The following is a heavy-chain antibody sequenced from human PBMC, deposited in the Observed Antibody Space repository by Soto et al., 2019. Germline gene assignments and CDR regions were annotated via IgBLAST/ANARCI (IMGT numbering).Heavy chain of an antibody. Sequence: VNVSCKASGYTFTSYGISWVRQAPGQGLEWMGWISAYNGNTNYAQKLQGRVTMTTDTSTSTAYMELRSLRSDDTAVYYCARVALSGSYYYYYYGMDVWGQGTTVTVSS. CDR1: GYTFTSYG. D-gene: IGHD1-26*01. V-gene: IGHV1-18*01. J-gene: IGHJ6*02. CDR3: ARVALSGSYYYYYYGMDV. CDR2: ISAYNGNT.